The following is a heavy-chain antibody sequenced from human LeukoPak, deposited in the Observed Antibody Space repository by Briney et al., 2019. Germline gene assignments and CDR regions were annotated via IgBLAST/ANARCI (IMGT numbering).Heavy chain of an antibody. CDR1: GFTFSSYS. CDR2: ISSSSSYI. D-gene: IGHD3-10*01. CDR3: ARAQGSGRNYFDY. Sequence: PGGSLRLSCAASGFTFSSYSMNWVRQAPGKGLEWVSSISSSSSYIYYADSVKGRFTISRDNAKNSLYLQMNSLRAEDTAVYYCARAQGSGRNYFDYWGQGTLVTVSS. V-gene: IGHV3-21*01. J-gene: IGHJ4*02.